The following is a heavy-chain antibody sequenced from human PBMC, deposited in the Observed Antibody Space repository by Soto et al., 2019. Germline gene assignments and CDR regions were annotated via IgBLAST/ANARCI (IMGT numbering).Heavy chain of an antibody. CDR2: VSPSGTT. J-gene: IGHJ6*02. CDR3: ARDRGSYGMAV. V-gene: IGHV4-31*03. CDR1: GDSISVGYY. Sequence: PSETLSLTCTVSGDSISVGYYWSWIRQHPGKGLEWIGYVSPSGTTYYNPSLKSRVSISTDTSKNQFSLEVSSVTAADTAVYYCARDRGSYGMAVWGQGTTVTVSS.